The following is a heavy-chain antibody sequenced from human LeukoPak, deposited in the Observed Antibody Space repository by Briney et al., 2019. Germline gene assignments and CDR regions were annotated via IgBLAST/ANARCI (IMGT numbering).Heavy chain of an antibody. CDR2: IIVGSGNT. CDR3: AAVPNANAWYWDDAFDI. D-gene: IGHD2-8*02. CDR1: GFTFTTSA. Sequence: SVKVSCKASGFTFTTSAVQWVRQARGQRLEWIGRIIVGSGNTDHAQKFQGRLTITRDISTSTAYMELSSLTSDDTAVYYCAAVPNANAWYWDDAFDIWGQGTMVTVSS. V-gene: IGHV1-58*01. J-gene: IGHJ3*02.